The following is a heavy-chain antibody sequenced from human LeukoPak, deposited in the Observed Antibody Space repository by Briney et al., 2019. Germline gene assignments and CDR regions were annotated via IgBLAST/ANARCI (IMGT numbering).Heavy chain of an antibody. CDR2: IYYSGST. V-gene: IGHV4-59*01. CDR3: AREGDGYSNAFDI. J-gene: IGHJ3*02. Sequence: SETLSLTCTVSGGSISSYYWGWIRQPPGKGLEWIGYIYYSGSTHYNPSLKSRVTISVDTSKNQFSLKLSSVTAADTAVYYCAREGDGYSNAFDIWGQGTMVTVSS. CDR1: GGSISSYY. D-gene: IGHD5-12*01.